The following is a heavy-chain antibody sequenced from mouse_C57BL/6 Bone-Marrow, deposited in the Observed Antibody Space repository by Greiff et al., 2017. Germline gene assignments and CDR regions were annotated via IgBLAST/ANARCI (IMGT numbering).Heavy chain of an antibody. CDR1: GYTFTSYW. CDR2: IDPSDSYT. CDR3: ARCEGFAY. Sequence: QVQLQQPGAELVRPGTSVKLSCKASGYTFTSYWMHWVKQRPGQGLEWIGVIDPSDSYTNYNQKFKGKATLTVDTSSSTAYMQLSSLTSEDAAVYYCARCEGFAYGGQGTLVTVSA. V-gene: IGHV1-59*01. J-gene: IGHJ3*01.